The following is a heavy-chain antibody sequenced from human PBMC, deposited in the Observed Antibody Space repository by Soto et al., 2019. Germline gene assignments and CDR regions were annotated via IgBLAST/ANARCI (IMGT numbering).Heavy chain of an antibody. CDR2: ISYDGNNK. V-gene: IGHV3-30-3*02. D-gene: IGHD6-13*01. Sequence: GRSLRLACASSGFTFMNYAMHWVRPAPGKGLEWVAVISYDGNNKYYADSVKGRFTISRDNSKNTLYLQMDSLRAEDTALYYCAKSHSSSWYYFDYWGQGTLVTVSS. CDR1: GFTFMNYA. J-gene: IGHJ4*02. CDR3: AKSHSSSWYYFDY.